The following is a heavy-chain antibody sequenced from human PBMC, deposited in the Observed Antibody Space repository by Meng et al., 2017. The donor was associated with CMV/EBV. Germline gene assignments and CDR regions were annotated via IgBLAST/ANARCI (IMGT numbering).Heavy chain of an antibody. V-gene: IGHV3-21*01. J-gene: IGHJ1*01. D-gene: IGHD5-24*01. CDR2: ISSSSSYI. Sequence: EGSLRLSCAASGFTFSSYSMNWVRQAPGKGLEWVSSISSSSSYIYYADSVKGRFTISRDNAKNSLYLQMNSLRAEDTAVYYCARDPSITPGQHWGQGTLVTVSS. CDR3: ARDPSITPGQH. CDR1: GFTFSSYS.